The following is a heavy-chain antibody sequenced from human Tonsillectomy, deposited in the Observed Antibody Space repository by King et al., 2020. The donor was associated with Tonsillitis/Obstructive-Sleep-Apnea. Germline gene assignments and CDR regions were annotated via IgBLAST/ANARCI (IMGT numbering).Heavy chain of an antibody. Sequence: QLQESGPGLVKASQTLSLTCTVSGGSISSGGYDWSWIRQHPGKGLGWIGYIYYSGTTSYNPSLKSRVIISVDTSQNQFSLRLNSVTAADTAVYYCARVSSQLLFMDGWGQGTTVTVSS. CDR1: GGSISSGGYD. J-gene: IGHJ6*02. V-gene: IGHV4-31*03. D-gene: IGHD2-2*01. CDR2: IYYSGTT. CDR3: ARVSSQLLFMDG.